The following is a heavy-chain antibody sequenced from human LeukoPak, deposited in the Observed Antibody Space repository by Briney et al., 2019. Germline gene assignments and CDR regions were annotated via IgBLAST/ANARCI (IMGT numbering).Heavy chain of an antibody. CDR2: ISGDGGST. J-gene: IGHJ4*02. D-gene: IGHD5-12*01. V-gene: IGHV3-43*02. CDR3: AKDRRGYGAYAPGDY. CDR1: GFTFDDYA. Sequence: GGSLRLPCAASGFTFDDYAMHWVRQAPGKGLEWVSLISGDGGSTYYADSVKGRFTISRDNSKNSLYLQMNSLRTEDTALYYCAKDRRGYGAYAPGDYWGQGTLVTVSS.